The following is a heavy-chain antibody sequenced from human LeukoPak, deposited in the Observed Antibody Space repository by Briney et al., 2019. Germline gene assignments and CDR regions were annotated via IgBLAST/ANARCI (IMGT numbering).Heavy chain of an antibody. J-gene: IGHJ6*02. CDR3: ARIRRVVVAATPGGLYYYGMDV. D-gene: IGHD2-15*01. CDR1: GFTFSSYA. CDR2: ISSSSSYI. V-gene: IGHV3-21*01. Sequence: GGSLRLSCAASGFTFSSYAMNWVRQAPGKGLEWVSSISSSSSYIYYADSVKGRFTISRDNAKNSLYLQMNSLRAEDTAVYYCARIRRVVVAATPGGLYYYGMDVWGQGTTVTVSS.